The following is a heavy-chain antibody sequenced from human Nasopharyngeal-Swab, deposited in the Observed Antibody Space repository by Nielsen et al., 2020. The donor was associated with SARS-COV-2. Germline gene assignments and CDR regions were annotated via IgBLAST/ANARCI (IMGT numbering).Heavy chain of an antibody. J-gene: IGHJ1*01. Sequence: GESLKISCAASGFTFSSYGMHWVRQAPGKGLEWVANIKQDGSEKYYVDSVKGRFTISRDNAKNSLYLQMNSLRAEDTAVYYCARDLGGGYCTTINCLGSWGQGTLVTVSS. CDR1: GFTFSSYG. CDR3: ARDLGGGYCTTINCLGS. D-gene: IGHD2-8*01. CDR2: IKQDGSEK. V-gene: IGHV3-7*01.